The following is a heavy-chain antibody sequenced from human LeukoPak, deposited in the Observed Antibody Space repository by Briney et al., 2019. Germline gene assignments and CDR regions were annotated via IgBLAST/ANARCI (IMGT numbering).Heavy chain of an antibody. Sequence: SETLSLTCTVSGASLARDMYHWGWVRQSPGKGLEGLGTIYYDGSTFYSPSFKSRVTISINASKKQLSLNLASVTAADTAVYYCARRGDAWQILYSFDVWGQGTAVIVSS. D-gene: IGHD2-15*01. CDR2: IYYDGST. CDR1: GASLARDMYH. V-gene: IGHV4-39*01. CDR3: ARRGDAWQILYSFDV. J-gene: IGHJ3*01.